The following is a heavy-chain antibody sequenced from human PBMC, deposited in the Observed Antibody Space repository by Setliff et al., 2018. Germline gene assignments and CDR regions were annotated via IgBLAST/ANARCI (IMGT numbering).Heavy chain of an antibody. D-gene: IGHD3-3*01. Sequence: PGGFLRLSCGASGFTFNNYAMIWVRQAPGKGLEWVSGISSGSSPYYADSVQGRFTISRDNSKNTLSLHMNSLRADDTAVYFCAKGGGDGFWSGYYLDYWGQGTVVTVSS. V-gene: IGHV3-23*01. CDR2: ISSGSSP. CDR1: GFTFNNYA. CDR3: AKGGGDGFWSGYYLDY. J-gene: IGHJ4*02.